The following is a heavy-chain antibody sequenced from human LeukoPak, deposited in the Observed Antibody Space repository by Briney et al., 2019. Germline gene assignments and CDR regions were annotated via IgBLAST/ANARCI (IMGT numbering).Heavy chain of an antibody. D-gene: IGHD3-22*01. CDR3: ASTGYDSSGYYSYAFDY. Sequence: SVKVSCKASGGTFSSHAISWVRQAPGQGLEWMGRIIPIFGTANYAQKFQGRVTITTDESTSTAYMELSSLRSEDTAVYYCASTGYDSSGYYSYAFDYWGQGTLVTISS. J-gene: IGHJ4*02. V-gene: IGHV1-69*05. CDR2: IIPIFGTA. CDR1: GGTFSSHA.